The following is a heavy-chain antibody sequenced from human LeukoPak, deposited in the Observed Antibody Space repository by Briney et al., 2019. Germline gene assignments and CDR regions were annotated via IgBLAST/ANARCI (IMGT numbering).Heavy chain of an antibody. V-gene: IGHV4-34*01. J-gene: IGHJ5*02. CDR3: ARGVGPDYSYVGVWFDP. CDR1: GGSFSGYY. CDR2: INHSGST. Sequence: SETLSLTCAVYGGSFSGYYWSWIRQLPGKGLEWIGEINHSGSTNYNPSLKSRVTISVDTSKNQFSLKLSSVTAADTAVYYCARGVGPDYSYVGVWFDPWGQGTLVTVSS. D-gene: IGHD2-21*01.